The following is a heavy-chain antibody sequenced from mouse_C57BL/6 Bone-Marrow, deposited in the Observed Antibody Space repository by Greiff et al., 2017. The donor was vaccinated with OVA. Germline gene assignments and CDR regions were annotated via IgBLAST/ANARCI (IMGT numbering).Heavy chain of an antibody. CDR1: GFTFSSYG. CDR3: ARRGGNYGFDY. CDR2: ISSGGSYT. D-gene: IGHD2-1*01. J-gene: IGHJ2*01. Sequence: EVHLVESGGDLVKPGGSLKLSCAASGFTFSSYGMSWVRQTPDKRLEWVATISSGGSYTYSPDSVKGRFTISRDNAKNTLYLQMSSLKSEDTAMYYCARRGGNYGFDYWGQGTTLTVSS. V-gene: IGHV5-6*01.